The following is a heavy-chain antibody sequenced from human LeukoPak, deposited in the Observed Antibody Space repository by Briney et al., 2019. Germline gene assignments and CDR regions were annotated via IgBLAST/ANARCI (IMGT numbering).Heavy chain of an antibody. CDR2: ISGSGGST. CDR1: GFTFSSYA. D-gene: IGHD3-10*01. Sequence: GGSLRLSCAASGFTFSSYAMSSVRQAPGKGLEWVSAISGSGGSTYYADSVKGRFTISRDNSKNTLYLQMNSLRAEDTAVYYCAKNQDYYGSGRNFCLDYWGQGTLVTVSS. CDR3: AKNQDYYGSGRNFCLDY. V-gene: IGHV3-23*01. J-gene: IGHJ4*02.